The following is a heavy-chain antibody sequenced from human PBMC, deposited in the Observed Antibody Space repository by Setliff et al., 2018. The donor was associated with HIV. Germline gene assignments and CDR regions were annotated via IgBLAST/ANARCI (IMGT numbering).Heavy chain of an antibody. CDR3: ATARRDYCDRGRRSHYYIDV. Sequence: ASVKVSCKPSGGTFSSYAITWVRQAPGQGLEWMGWMNPDSRNTGYAQRFEGSVTMTWDTSISTAYMELSNLKSEDTAVYYCATARRDYCDRGRRSHYYIDVWGKGTTVTVSS. CDR1: GGTFSSYA. J-gene: IGHJ6*03. CDR2: MNPDSRNT. D-gene: IGHD3-22*01. V-gene: IGHV1-8*02.